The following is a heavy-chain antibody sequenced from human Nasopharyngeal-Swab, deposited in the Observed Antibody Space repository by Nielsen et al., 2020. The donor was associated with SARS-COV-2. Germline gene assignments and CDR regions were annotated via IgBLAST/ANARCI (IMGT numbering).Heavy chain of an antibody. CDR1: GFTFSDYY. D-gene: IGHD5-24*01. J-gene: IGHJ4*02. CDR3: AGGDGFPEGDY. V-gene: IGHV3-11*03. Sequence: GESLKISCAAPGFTFSDYYMSWIRQAPGKGLEWVSYISSSSSYTNYADSVKGRFTISRDNAKNSLYLQMNSLRAEDTPVYYCAGGDGFPEGDYWGQGTLVTVSS. CDR2: ISSSSSYT.